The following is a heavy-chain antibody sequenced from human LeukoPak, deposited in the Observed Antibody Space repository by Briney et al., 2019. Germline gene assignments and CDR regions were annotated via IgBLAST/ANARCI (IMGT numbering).Heavy chain of an antibody. V-gene: IGHV1-69*01. J-gene: IGHJ4*02. D-gene: IGHD5-12*01. CDR2: IIPIFGTA. Sequence: ASVKVSFKASGGTFSIYAISWVRQAPGQGVEWMGGIIPIFGTANYAQKFQGRVTITADESTSTAYMELSSLRSEDTAVYYCARDVRGSGYDWDYWGQGTLVTVSS. CDR3: ARDVRGSGYDWDY. CDR1: GGTFSIYA.